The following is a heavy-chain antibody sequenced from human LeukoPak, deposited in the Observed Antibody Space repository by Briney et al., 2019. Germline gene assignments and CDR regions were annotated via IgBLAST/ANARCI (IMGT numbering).Heavy chain of an antibody. D-gene: IGHD6-13*01. CDR3: TRGLAAVYYYYYYYMDV. J-gene: IGHJ6*03. V-gene: IGHV3-74*01. Sequence: GGSLRLSCAASGFTFSSYWMHLVRQAPGKGLVWVSRINSDGSSTNYADSVKGRFTISRDNAKNTLYLQMNSLRAEDTAVYYCTRGLAAVYYYYYYYMDVWGKGTTVTVSS. CDR2: INSDGSST. CDR1: GFTFSSYW.